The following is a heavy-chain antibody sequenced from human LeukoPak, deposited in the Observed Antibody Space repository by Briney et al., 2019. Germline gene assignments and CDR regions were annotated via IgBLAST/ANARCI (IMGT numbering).Heavy chain of an antibody. J-gene: IGHJ4*02. CDR3: AKGRESSGYLTYFDY. CDR2: IKQDGSEK. CDR1: GFTFSSYE. Sequence: PGGSLRLSCAASGFTFSSYEMSWVRQAPGKGLEWVANIKQDGSEKYYVDSVKGRFTISRDNAKNSLYLQMNSLRAEDTAVYYCAKGRESSGYLTYFDYWGQGTLVTVSS. D-gene: IGHD3-22*01. V-gene: IGHV3-7*03.